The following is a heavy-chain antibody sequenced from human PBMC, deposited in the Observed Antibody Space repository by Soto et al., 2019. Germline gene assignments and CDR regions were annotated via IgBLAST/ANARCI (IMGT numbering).Heavy chain of an antibody. CDR3: ARDGQQRAPHALDL. J-gene: IGHJ3*01. Sequence: QVQVVESGGGVVQPGRSLRLSCVASGFTFGRHGVHWVRQTPGKGLEWITFIWYDGGNKYYSESVKGRFTISRDNSKNTVFLQMDSLRAEDTAVYYCARDGQQRAPHALDLWDQGTTVIVSS. D-gene: IGHD6-13*01. CDR2: IWYDGGNK. CDR1: GFTFGRHG. V-gene: IGHV3-33*01.